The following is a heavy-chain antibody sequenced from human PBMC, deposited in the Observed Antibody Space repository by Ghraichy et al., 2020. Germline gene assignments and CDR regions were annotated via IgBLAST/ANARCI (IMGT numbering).Heavy chain of an antibody. Sequence: SETLSLTCAVYGGSFSGYYWSWIRQPPGKGLEWIGEINHSGSTNYNPSLKSRVTISVDTSKNQISLKLSSVTAADTAVYYCARGGMITFGGVIVIGDAFDIWGQGTMVTVSS. J-gene: IGHJ3*02. CDR2: INHSGST. CDR1: GGSFSGYY. V-gene: IGHV4-34*01. CDR3: ARGGMITFGGVIVIGDAFDI. D-gene: IGHD3-16*02.